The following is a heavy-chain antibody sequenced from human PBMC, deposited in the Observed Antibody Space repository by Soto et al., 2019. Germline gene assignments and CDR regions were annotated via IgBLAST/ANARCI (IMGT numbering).Heavy chain of an antibody. D-gene: IGHD6-13*01. CDR2: IYPGDSDT. CDR1: GYNFTNYW. Sequence: PGDSLKISCKGSGYNFTNYWIGWVRQMPGKGLESMGIIYPGDSDTRYSPSFQGHVTISADKSFNTAYLQWSSLKASDTAMYYCASAIAAAGTTYFWYYGMDVWGQGTTVTVSS. CDR3: ASAIAAAGTTYFWYYGMDV. V-gene: IGHV5-51*01. J-gene: IGHJ6*02.